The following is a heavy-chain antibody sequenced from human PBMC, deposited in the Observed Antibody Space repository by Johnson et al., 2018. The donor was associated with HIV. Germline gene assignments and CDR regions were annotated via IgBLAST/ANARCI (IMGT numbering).Heavy chain of an antibody. Sequence: VQLVESGGGVVQPGRSLRLSCAASGFTFSSYAMSWVRQAPGKGLEWVSAISGSGGSTYYADSVKGRFSISRDNSKNTLYLQMNSLRAEDTAIYYCAKCIWGSSLIDVFDMLGQGTMVTVSS. J-gene: IGHJ3*02. CDR1: GFTFSSYA. CDR3: AKCIWGSSLIDVFDM. D-gene: IGHD3-16*01. CDR2: ISGSGGST. V-gene: IGHV3-23*04.